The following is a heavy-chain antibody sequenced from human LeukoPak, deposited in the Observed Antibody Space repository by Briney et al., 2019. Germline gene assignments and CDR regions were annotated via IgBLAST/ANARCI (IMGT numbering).Heavy chain of an antibody. CDR2: IRYDGSNK. CDR3: AKGGPGWNAFDI. D-gene: IGHD1-14*01. V-gene: IGHV3-30*02. J-gene: IGHJ3*02. Sequence: GGSLRLSCAASGFTFSSYSMHWVRQAPGKGLEWVAFIRYDGSNKYYADSVKGRFTISRDNSKNTLYLQMNSLRAEDTAVYYCAKGGPGWNAFDIWGQGTMVTVSS. CDR1: GFTFSSYS.